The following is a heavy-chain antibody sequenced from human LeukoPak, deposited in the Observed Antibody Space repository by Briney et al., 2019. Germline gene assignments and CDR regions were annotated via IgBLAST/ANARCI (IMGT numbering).Heavy chain of an antibody. CDR2: INPEIGDT. Sequence: GASGKVACKAAGYTLSGSYIHWVRQAPGQGLEWMGRINPEIGDTNYAQNFQGRVTMTRDTSITTAYMELSSLTSADTAVYFCARSAEHCSNGVCFTDYYMHVRRKGTTVTVAS. V-gene: IGHV1-2*06. CDR1: GYTLSGSY. D-gene: IGHD2-8*01. CDR3: ARSAEHCSNGVCFTDYYMHV. J-gene: IGHJ6*03.